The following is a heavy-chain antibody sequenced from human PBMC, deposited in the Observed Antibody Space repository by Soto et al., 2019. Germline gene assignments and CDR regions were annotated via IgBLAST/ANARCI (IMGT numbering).Heavy chain of an antibody. Sequence: QVQLVESGGGLVKPGGSLRLSCAASGFTFSDYYMSWIRQAPGKGLEWVSYISSSSSYTNYADSVKGRFTISRDNAKNSLYLQMNSMRGEDTAVYYCAISSRGLADSDAFDIWGQGTMVTVSS. D-gene: IGHD6-19*01. CDR3: AISSRGLADSDAFDI. J-gene: IGHJ3*02. CDR2: ISSSSSYT. CDR1: GFTFSDYY. V-gene: IGHV3-11*06.